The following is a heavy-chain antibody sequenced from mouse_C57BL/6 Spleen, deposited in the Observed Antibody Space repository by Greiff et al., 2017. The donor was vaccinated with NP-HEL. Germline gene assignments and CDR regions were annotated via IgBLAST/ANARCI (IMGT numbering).Heavy chain of an antibody. J-gene: IGHJ1*03. V-gene: IGHV1-82*01. CDR2: IYPGDGDT. CDR3: ASGEGPPYYGSSGWYFDV. CDR1: GYAFSSSW. Sequence: VQLQQSGPELVKPGASVKISCKASGYAFSSSWMNWVKQRPGKGLEWIGRIYPGDGDTNYNGKFKGKATLTADKSANKAFMQLSSRTSGDSAVYFCASGEGPPYYGSSGWYFDVWGTGTTVTVSS. D-gene: IGHD1-1*01.